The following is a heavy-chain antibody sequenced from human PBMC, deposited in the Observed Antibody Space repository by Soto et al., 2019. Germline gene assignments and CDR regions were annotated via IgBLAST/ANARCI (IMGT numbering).Heavy chain of an antibody. J-gene: IGHJ6*02. CDR3: AKEQLELLGEDTTYYYYGMDV. CDR1: GFTFSSYG. Sequence: GGSLRLSCAASGFTFSSYGMHWVRQAPGKGLEWVAVISYDGSNKYYADSVKGRFTISRDNSKNTLYLQMNSLRAEDTAVYYCAKEQLELLGEDTTYYYYGMDVWGQGTTVTVSS. D-gene: IGHD1-7*01. CDR2: ISYDGSNK. V-gene: IGHV3-30*18.